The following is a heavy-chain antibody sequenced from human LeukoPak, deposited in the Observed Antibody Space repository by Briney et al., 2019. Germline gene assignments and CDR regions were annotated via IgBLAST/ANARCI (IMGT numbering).Heavy chain of an antibody. D-gene: IGHD2-15*01. J-gene: IGHJ3*02. CDR1: GYSFTSYW. CDR2: IYPGDSDT. V-gene: IGHV5-51*01. Sequence: GESLKISCKGSGYSFTSYWIGWVRQMPGKGLEWMGIIYPGDSDTRYSPSFQGQVTISVDKSISTAYLQWRSLKASDTAMYYCARQAGDGSWGGPFDIWGQGTVVTVSS. CDR3: ARQAGDGSWGGPFDI.